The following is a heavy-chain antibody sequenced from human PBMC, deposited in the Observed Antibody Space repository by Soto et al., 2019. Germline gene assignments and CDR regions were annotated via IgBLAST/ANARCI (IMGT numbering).Heavy chain of an antibody. CDR1: GFTFSSYA. Sequence: QVQLVESGGGVVQPGRSLRLSCAASGFTFSSYAMHWVRQAPGKGLEWVAVISYDGSNKYYADSVKGRFTISRDNSKNTLYLQMNSLRAEDTAVYYCARDQPPSYWGQGTLVTVSS. J-gene: IGHJ4*02. CDR3: ARDQPPSY. V-gene: IGHV3-30-3*01. CDR2: ISYDGSNK.